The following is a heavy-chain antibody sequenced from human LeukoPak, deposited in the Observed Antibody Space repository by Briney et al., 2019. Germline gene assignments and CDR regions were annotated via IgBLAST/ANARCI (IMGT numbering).Heavy chain of an antibody. D-gene: IGHD2-2*01. Sequence: GASVKVSCEASGYTFTSYAMHWVRQAPGQRLEWMGWINAGNGNTKYSQKFQGRVTITRDTSASTAYMELSSLRSEDTAVYYCARIRGYCSSTSCSQPFDYWGQGTLVTVSS. CDR1: GYTFTSYA. V-gene: IGHV1-3*01. CDR2: INAGNGNT. CDR3: ARIRGYCSSTSCSQPFDY. J-gene: IGHJ4*02.